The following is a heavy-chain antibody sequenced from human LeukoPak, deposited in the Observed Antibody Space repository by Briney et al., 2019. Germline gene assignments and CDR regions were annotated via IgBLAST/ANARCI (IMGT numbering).Heavy chain of an antibody. CDR3: AKSKGSGYDWDY. CDR2: ISGSGGST. CDR1: GFTFSSYD. Sequence: GSLRLSCAASGFTFSSYDMSWVRQAPGKGLEWVSAISGSGGSTYYADSVKGRFTISRDNSKNTLYLQMNSLRAEDTAVYYCAKSKGSGYDWDYWGQGTLVTVSS. D-gene: IGHD5-12*01. V-gene: IGHV3-23*01. J-gene: IGHJ4*02.